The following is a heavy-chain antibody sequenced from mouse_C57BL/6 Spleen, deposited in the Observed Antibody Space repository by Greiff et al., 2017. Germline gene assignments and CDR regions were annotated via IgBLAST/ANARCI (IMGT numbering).Heavy chain of an antibody. CDR2: INPNNGGT. CDR3: ARFPTAMDY. CDR1: GYTFTDYY. D-gene: IGHD1-2*01. Sequence: VQLQQSGPELVKPGASVKISCKASGYTFTDYYMNWVKQSHGKSLEWIGDINPNNGGTSYNQKFKGKATLTVDKSSSTAYMELRSLTSEDSAVYYCARFPTAMDYWGQGTSVTVSS. V-gene: IGHV1-26*01. J-gene: IGHJ4*01.